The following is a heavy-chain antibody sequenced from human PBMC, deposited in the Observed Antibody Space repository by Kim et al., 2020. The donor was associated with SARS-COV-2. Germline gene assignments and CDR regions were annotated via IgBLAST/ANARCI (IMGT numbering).Heavy chain of an antibody. D-gene: IGHD6-19*01. CDR3: AKDFSVGLSGMDV. J-gene: IGHJ6*02. Sequence: YADSVKGRFTISRDNAKNSLYLQMNSLRAEDTALYYCAKDFSVGLSGMDVWGQGTTVTVSS. V-gene: IGHV3-9*01.